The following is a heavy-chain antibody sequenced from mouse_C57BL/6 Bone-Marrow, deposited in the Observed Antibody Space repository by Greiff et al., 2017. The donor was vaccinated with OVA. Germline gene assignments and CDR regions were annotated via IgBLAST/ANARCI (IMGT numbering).Heavy chain of an antibody. V-gene: IGHV14-3*01. J-gene: IGHJ2*01. D-gene: IGHD2-4*01. Sequence: VQLQQSVAELVRPGASVMLSCTASGFYIKTSYLHWVKQRPEQGLEWLGRIDPANGNTKYAPKFQGKVPITADTSSNTAYLQLSSLTSEDTAIYYCASEYDYDGYWGQGTTLTVSS. CDR3: ASEYDYDGY. CDR1: GFYIKTSY. CDR2: IDPANGNT.